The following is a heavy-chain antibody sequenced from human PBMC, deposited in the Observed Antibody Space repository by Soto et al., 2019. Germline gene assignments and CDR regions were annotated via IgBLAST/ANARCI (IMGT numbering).Heavy chain of an antibody. D-gene: IGHD3-10*01. CDR3: AREGGSYGPFDC. CDR2: IYSGGGT. CDR1: GFSVSNKY. Sequence: GGSLRLSCAASGFSVSNKYMNWVRQAPGRGLEWVSVIYSGGGTYYAESAKGRFTISRDNSKNTVYLQMNTLRPEDTAVYYCAREGGSYGPFDCWGQGTLVTVSS. J-gene: IGHJ4*02. V-gene: IGHV3-53*01.